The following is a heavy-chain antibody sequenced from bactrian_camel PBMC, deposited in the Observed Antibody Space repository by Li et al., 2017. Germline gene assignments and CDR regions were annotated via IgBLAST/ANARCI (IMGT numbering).Heavy chain of an antibody. CDR1: KFTYEPNC. D-gene: IGHD6*01. Sequence: VQLVESGGGSVQAGGSLRLSCTVSKFTYEPNCMAWFRQDPGKEREGLAFIGSGGALSYTDSVKGRFTISKDNDKNTLYLQMNSLKPEDTAMYYCGADWYGCDLIFSQAGGYWGRGTQVTVS. CDR2: IGSGGAL. CDR3: GADWYGCDLIFSQAGGY. J-gene: IGHJ6*01. V-gene: IGHV3S55*01.